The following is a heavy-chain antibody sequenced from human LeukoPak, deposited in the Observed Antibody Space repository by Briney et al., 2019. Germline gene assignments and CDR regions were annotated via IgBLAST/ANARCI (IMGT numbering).Heavy chain of an antibody. V-gene: IGHV1-8*01. CDR2: MNPNSGNT. CDR3: AREHVLLWFGELSHPRGFDY. D-gene: IGHD3-10*01. Sequence: VASVKVSCKASGYTFTSYDITWVRQATGQGLEWMGWMNPNSGNTGYAQKFQGRVTMTRNTSISTAYMELSSLRSEDTAVYYCAREHVLLWFGELSHPRGFDYWGQGTLVTVSS. J-gene: IGHJ4*02. CDR1: GYTFTSYD.